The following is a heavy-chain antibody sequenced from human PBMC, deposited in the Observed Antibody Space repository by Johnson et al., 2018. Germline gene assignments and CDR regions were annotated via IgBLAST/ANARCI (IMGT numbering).Heavy chain of an antibody. CDR2: INQDGSDN. Sequence: VQLVQSGGGLVQPGGSLRLSCATSGFTFSRFWITWVRQAPGKRLEWVANINQDGSDNYYVDSVKGRFTISRDNAKNSLYLQMNSLRAEDTAVYYWAGVLGWLVDSWGQGTLVIVSS. V-gene: IGHV3-7*01. CDR3: AGVLGWLVDS. J-gene: IGHJ4*02. CDR1: GFTFSRFW. D-gene: IGHD2-21*01.